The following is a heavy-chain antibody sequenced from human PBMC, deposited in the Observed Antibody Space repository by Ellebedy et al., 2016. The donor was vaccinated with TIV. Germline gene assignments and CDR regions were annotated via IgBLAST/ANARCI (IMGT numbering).Heavy chain of an antibody. CDR2: ISPSGDST. J-gene: IGHJ4*02. D-gene: IGHD3-22*01. Sequence: GGSLRLSCAASGFAFSSYDMNWVRQAPGKGLEWVSAISPSGDSTYYADSVKGRFTISRDNSKNTLYLQMNSLRPEDTAVYYCARDLRDSSSGYWGQGTLVTVSS. CDR3: ARDLRDSSSGY. V-gene: IGHV3-23*01. CDR1: GFAFSSYD.